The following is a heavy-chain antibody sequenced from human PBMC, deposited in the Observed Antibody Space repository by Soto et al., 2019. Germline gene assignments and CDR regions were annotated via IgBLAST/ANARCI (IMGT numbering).Heavy chain of an antibody. V-gene: IGHV2-5*02. CDR3: DLKRWSNFYY. J-gene: IGHJ4*02. D-gene: IGHD2-15*01. CDR2: IHWDDDK. CDR1: GFSLTTSGVG. Sequence: QIPLKASGPTLVRPTQTLTLTCTFSGFSLTTSGVGVGWIRQPPGKALEWLAVIHWDDDKRYRPSIKSRLTITKDTAKNQVVLTVTNIDPVDTATYYCDLKRWSNFYYWGQGTLVTVSS.